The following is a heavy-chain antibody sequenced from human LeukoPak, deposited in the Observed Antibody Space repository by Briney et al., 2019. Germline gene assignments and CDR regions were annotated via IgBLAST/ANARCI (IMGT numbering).Heavy chain of an antibody. CDR3: AKESGKFDS. V-gene: IGHV3-43*02. Sequence: PGRSLRLSCVASGLNFGESAIHWVRQAPGKGLEWVSLISADGGSAFSADSVKGRFSISRDNSKNSLYLQMDSMRSEANAMYYCAKESGKFDSWGQGTLVVVSS. CDR1: GLNFGESA. D-gene: IGHD2-21*01. CDR2: ISADGGSA. J-gene: IGHJ4*02.